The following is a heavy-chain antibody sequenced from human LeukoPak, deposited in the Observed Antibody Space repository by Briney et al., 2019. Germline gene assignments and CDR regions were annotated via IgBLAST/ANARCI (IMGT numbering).Heavy chain of an antibody. CDR3: ARGGGYFLIDAFDI. J-gene: IGHJ3*02. CDR1: GYSISSGYY. V-gene: IGHV4-38-2*02. Sequence: PSETLSLTCTVSGYSISSGYYWGWIRQPPGQGLEWIGSIYHSGSTNYNPSLKSRVTISVDTSKNQFSLKLSSVTAADTAVYYCARGGGYFLIDAFDIWGRGTMVTVSS. CDR2: IYHSGST. D-gene: IGHD3-22*01.